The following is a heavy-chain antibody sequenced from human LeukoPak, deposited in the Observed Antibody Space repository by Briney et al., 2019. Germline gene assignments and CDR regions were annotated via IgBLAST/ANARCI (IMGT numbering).Heavy chain of an antibody. CDR2: IIPIFGTA. CDR3: ARVFQKQLSDY. Sequence: ASVKVSCKASGGTFSSYAISWVRQAPGQGLEWMGGIIPIFGTANYAQKFQGRVTITADESTSTAYMELSSLRSDDTAVYYCARVFQKQLSDYWGQGSLVTVSS. CDR1: GGTFSSYA. J-gene: IGHJ4*02. V-gene: IGHV1-69*13. D-gene: IGHD6-13*01.